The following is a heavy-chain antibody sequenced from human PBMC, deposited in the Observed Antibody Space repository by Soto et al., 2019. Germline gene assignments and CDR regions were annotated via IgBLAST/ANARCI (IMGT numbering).Heavy chain of an antibody. J-gene: IGHJ4*02. CDR1: CGSISSSINY. CDR2: YSGST. CDR3: ATFSSGWSDY. D-gene: IGHD6-19*01. Sequence: SETLSLTCTVSCGSISSSINYWGWIRQPPGKGLEWIGYSGSTYYNPSLKSRVTISVDTSKHQFSLKLSSVTAADTAVYYCATFSSGWSDYWGQGTLVTV. V-gene: IGHV4-39*01.